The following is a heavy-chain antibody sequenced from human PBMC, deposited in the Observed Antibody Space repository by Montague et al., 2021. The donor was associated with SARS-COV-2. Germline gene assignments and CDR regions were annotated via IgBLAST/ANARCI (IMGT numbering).Heavy chain of an antibody. J-gene: IGHJ3*02. CDR2: IYYSGST. CDR1: GVSISSYY. CDR3: AKQALTRYCTSTTCFGAPFDI. Sequence: SETLSLTCTVSGVSISSYYWTWIRQPPGKGLEWIGFIYYSGSTNYNPSLKSRVTISVDTSKNQFSLKLSSVTAADTAVYYCAKQALTRYCTSTTCFGAPFDIWGQGTMVTVSS. V-gene: IGHV4-59*08. D-gene: IGHD2-2*01.